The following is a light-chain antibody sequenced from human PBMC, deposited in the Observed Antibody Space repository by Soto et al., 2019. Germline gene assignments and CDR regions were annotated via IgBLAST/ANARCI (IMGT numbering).Light chain of an antibody. V-gene: IGKV1-5*01. Sequence: GDRVTITCRASQSISSWLAWYQQKPGKAPKLLIYDASSLESGVPSRFSGSGAGTEFTLTITSLQPDDFATYYCQQYNSYPWTFGQGTKVDIK. CDR2: DAS. CDR1: QSISSW. J-gene: IGKJ1*01. CDR3: QQYNSYPWT.